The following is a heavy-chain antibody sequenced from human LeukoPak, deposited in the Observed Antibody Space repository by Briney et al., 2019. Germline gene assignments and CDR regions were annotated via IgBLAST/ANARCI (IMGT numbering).Heavy chain of an antibody. Sequence: KPGGSLRLSCAASGFTFSGYYMSWIRQAPGKGLEWVSYISSLSTSIYYTDSVKGRFTISRDNSKNTLYLQMNSLRAEDTAVYYCAKDERYGDYYFDYWGQGTLVTVSS. J-gene: IGHJ4*02. V-gene: IGHV3-11*04. CDR2: ISSLSTSI. CDR1: GFTFSGYY. D-gene: IGHD4-17*01. CDR3: AKDERYGDYYFDY.